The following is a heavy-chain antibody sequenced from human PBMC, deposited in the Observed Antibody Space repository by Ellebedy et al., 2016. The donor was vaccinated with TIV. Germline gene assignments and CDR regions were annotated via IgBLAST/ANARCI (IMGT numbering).Heavy chain of an antibody. CDR2: INPSGGST. D-gene: IGHD3-22*01. J-gene: IGHJ4*02. Sequence: ASVKVSCKVSGYTLMELSMYWVRQAPGQGPEWMGIINPSGGSTNYAQKFQGRVTMTRDTSTSTVYMELSSLRSEDTAVYYCARGDNYYYDSSGYYYSYWGQGTLVTVSS. CDR1: GYTLMELS. V-gene: IGHV1-46*01. CDR3: ARGDNYYYDSSGYYYSY.